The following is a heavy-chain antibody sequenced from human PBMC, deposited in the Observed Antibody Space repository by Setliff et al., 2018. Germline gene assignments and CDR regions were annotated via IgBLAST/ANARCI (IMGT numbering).Heavy chain of an antibody. V-gene: IGHV4-4*08. Sequence: PSETLSLTCTVSGGSISNYYWTWIRQPPGKGLDWIGYIYTSGSTNYNPSFRIGVTISVDMSKNQFFLNLDSVTAADTALYYCARESRFGYSGYDCAFDYWGQGMLVTVSS. CDR3: ARESRFGYSGYDCAFDY. D-gene: IGHD5-12*01. CDR1: GGSISNYY. CDR2: IYTSGST. J-gene: IGHJ4*02.